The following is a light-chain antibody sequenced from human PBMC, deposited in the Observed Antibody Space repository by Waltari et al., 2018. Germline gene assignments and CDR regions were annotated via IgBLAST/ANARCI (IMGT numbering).Light chain of an antibody. CDR3: QQYNSWWT. CDR1: QSISSW. V-gene: IGKV1-5*03. J-gene: IGKJ1*01. Sequence: DIQMTQSPSTLSASGGDRVTITCRASQSISSWLAWYQQKPGKAPKRLIYKASSLESGVPSRFSGSGSGTEFTLTISSLQPDDFATYYCQQYNSWWTFGQGTKVEIK. CDR2: KAS.